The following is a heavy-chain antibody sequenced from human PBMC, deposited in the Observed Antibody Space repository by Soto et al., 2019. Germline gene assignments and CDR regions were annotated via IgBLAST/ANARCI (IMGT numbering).Heavy chain of an antibody. Sequence: HPGGSLRLSCAASGFTFSSYAMSWVRQAPGKGLEWVSAVSGSGGTTYYADSVRGRFTISRDNSKNTLYLQMNSLRAEDTAVYYCAREFSLWEFPVGVDYWGQGTLVTVSS. D-gene: IGHD1-26*01. CDR3: AREFSLWEFPVGVDY. CDR2: VSGSGGTT. CDR1: GFTFSSYA. J-gene: IGHJ4*02. V-gene: IGHV3-23*01.